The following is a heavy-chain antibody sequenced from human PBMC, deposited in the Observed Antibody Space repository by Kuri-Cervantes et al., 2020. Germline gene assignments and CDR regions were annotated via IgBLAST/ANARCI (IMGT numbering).Heavy chain of an antibody. D-gene: IGHD6-19*01. CDR2: ISGSGGST. Sequence: SCKASGYTFTGYYMHWVRQAPGKGLEWVSAISGSGGSTYYADSVKGRFTISRDNSKNTLYLQMNSLRAEDTAVYYCAKDGRYSSGWYGMGDAFDIWAKGQWSPSPQ. CDR1: GYTFTGYY. V-gene: IGHV3-23*01. J-gene: IGHJ3*02. CDR3: AKDGRYSSGWYGMGDAFDI.